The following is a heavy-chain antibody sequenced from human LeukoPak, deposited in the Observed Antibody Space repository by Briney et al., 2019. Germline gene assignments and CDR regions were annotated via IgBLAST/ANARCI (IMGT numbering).Heavy chain of an antibody. J-gene: IGHJ5*02. Sequence: GGSLRLSCAASGFTFSSYWMSWVRQAPGKGLEWVANIKQDGSEKYYVDSVKGRFTISRDNAKSSLYLQMNSLRAEDTAVYYCARGPRGYDSSGGPWGQGTLVTVSS. CDR1: GFTFSSYW. D-gene: IGHD3-22*01. V-gene: IGHV3-7*01. CDR2: IKQDGSEK. CDR3: ARGPRGYDSSGGP.